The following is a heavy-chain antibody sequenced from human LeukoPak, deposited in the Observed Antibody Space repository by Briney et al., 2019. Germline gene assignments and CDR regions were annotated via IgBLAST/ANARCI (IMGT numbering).Heavy chain of an antibody. V-gene: IGHV3-21*01. CDR3: ARDGAAAAGRYFDY. J-gene: IGHJ4*02. Sequence: GGSLRLSCAASGFTFSGYSMHWVRQAPGKGLEWVSSISTTSAYIYYADSVKGRLTTSRDNAKSSLYLEMNSLRAEDTAVYYCARDGAAAAGRYFDYWGQGSLVTVSS. CDR2: ISTTSAYI. D-gene: IGHD6-13*01. CDR1: GFTFSGYS.